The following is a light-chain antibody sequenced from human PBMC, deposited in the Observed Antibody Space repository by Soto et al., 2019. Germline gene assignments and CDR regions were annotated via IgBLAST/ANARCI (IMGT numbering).Light chain of an antibody. CDR1: QSIDNF. CDR2: DAS. J-gene: IGKJ2*01. CDR3: QQYHTYPYT. Sequence: DIQMTQSPSILSASVGDRVSITCRASQSIDNFLAWYRQKPGKAPDLLIYDASSLQDGVPSRFSGSGSGTDFTLIFSSLQPADFATYYCQQYHTYPYTFGQGTKLEIK. V-gene: IGKV1-5*01.